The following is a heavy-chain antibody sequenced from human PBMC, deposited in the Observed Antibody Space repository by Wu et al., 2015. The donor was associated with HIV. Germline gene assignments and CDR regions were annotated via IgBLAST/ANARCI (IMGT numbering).Heavy chain of an antibody. CDR2: INPNSGGT. D-gene: IGHD6-19*01. CDR1: GYTFTAYY. Sequence: QVQLVQSGAEVKKPGASVKVSCKASGYTFTAYYMHWVRQAPGQGLEWMGWINPNSGGTNYAQKFQDRVTMTRDTSISTAYMELSRLRSDDTAVYYCARGGGSDWSVGYYLDYWGQGTLVTVSS. J-gene: IGHJ4*02. CDR3: ARGGGSDWSVGYYLDY. V-gene: IGHV1-2*02.